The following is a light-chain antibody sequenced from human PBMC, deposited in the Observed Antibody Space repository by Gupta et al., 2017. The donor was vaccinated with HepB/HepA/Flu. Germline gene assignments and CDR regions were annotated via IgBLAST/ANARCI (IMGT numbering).Light chain of an antibody. CDR1: QSVSSY. Sequence: IVLTQSPATLSLSPGERATLPCRASQSVSSYLAWYQQKPGQAPRLLIYDASNRATGIPARFSGSGSGTDFTLTISSLEPEDFAVYYCQQRSNWPGYTFGQGTKLEIK. CDR2: DAS. J-gene: IGKJ2*01. V-gene: IGKV3-11*01. CDR3: QQRSNWPGYT.